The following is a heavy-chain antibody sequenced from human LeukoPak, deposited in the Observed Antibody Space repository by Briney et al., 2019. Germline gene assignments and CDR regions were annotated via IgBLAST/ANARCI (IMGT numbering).Heavy chain of an antibody. J-gene: IGHJ3*02. CDR3: ATAAARRHDAFDI. D-gene: IGHD2-2*01. Sequence: GGSLRLSCAASGFTFSSYAMSWVRQAPGKGLEWVSVIYSGGSTYYADSMKGRFTISRDNSKNTLYLQMNSLRAEDTAVYYCATAAARRHDAFDIWGQGTMVTVSS. CDR2: IYSGGST. CDR1: GFTFSSYA. V-gene: IGHV3-53*01.